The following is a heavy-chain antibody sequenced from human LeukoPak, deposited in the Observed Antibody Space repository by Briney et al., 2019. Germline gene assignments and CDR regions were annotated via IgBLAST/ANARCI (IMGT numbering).Heavy chain of an antibody. Sequence: KPGGSLRLSCAASEFTFSSYSMNWVRQAPGKGLEWVSSISSSSSYIYYADSVKGRFTISRDNAKNSLYLQMNSLRAEDTAVYYCASGIQLWSRFDYWGQGTLVTVSS. CDR3: ASGIQLWSRFDY. D-gene: IGHD5-18*01. CDR1: EFTFSSYS. V-gene: IGHV3-21*01. CDR2: ISSSSSYI. J-gene: IGHJ4*02.